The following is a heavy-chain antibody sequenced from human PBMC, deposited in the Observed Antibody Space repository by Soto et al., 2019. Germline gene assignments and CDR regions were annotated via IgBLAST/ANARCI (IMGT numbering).Heavy chain of an antibody. J-gene: IGHJ6*03. CDR3: ARTSRLGGYYYMDV. Sequence: QVQLQESGPGLVKPSETLSLTCTVSGGSISTYYWSWIRQPPGKGLEYIGYIFYSGSTNYNPSLKRRVTISIDTSKYQFSLRLNSVTAADTAVYYCARTSRLGGYYYMDVWGKGATVTVSS. V-gene: IGHV4-59*01. D-gene: IGHD3-16*01. CDR1: GGSISTYY. CDR2: IFYSGST.